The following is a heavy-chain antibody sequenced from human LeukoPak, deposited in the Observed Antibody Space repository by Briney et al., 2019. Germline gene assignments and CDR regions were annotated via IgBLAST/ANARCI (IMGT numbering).Heavy chain of an antibody. J-gene: IGHJ5*02. Sequence: SETLSLTCTVPGGSISSSSYYWGWIRQPPGKGLEWIGSIYYSGSTYYNPSLKSRVTISVDTSKNQFSLKLSSVTAADTAVYYCARDRKYYDILTGYYSPNWFDPWGQGTLVTVSS. CDR2: IYYSGST. CDR1: GGSISSSSYY. CDR3: ARDRKYYDILTGYYSPNWFDP. D-gene: IGHD3-9*01. V-gene: IGHV4-39*07.